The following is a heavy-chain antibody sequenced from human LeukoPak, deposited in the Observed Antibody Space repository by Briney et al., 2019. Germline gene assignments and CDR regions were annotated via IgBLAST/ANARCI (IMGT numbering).Heavy chain of an antibody. CDR1: GGSISSYY. V-gene: IGHV4-59*01. CDR3: ARGPHYHDSSGYSPSYSYTMDV. Sequence: SETLSLTCTVSGGSISSYYWSWIRQPPGKGLEWIGYIYYSGSTNYNPSLRSRVTISVDTSKNQFSLDLRSVTAADTAVYYCARGPHYHDSSGYSPSYSYTMDVWGQGTTVTVSS. D-gene: IGHD3-22*01. J-gene: IGHJ6*02. CDR2: IYYSGST.